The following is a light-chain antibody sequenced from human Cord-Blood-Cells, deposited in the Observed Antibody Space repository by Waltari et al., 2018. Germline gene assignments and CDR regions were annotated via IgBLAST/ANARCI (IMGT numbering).Light chain of an antibody. CDR2: DAS. CDR1: QSVSSY. V-gene: IGKV3-11*01. J-gene: IGKJ4*01. CDR3: QQRSNWPPSLT. Sequence: EIVLTQSPATLSLSPGDRATLSCRASQSVSSYLAWYQQKPGQAPRLLIYDASNRATGIPARFSGSGSRTDFTLTISSLEPEDFAVYYCQQRSNWPPSLTFGGGTKVEIK.